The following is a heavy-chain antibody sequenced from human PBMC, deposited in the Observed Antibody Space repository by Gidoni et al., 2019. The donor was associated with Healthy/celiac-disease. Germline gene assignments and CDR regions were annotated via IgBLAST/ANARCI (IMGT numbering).Heavy chain of an antibody. CDR3: AKASLLWFGETSFDY. D-gene: IGHD3-10*01. J-gene: IGHJ4*02. V-gene: IGHV3-23*01. CDR1: GSSFSSYA. CDR2: ISGSGGST. Sequence: EVQRLESGGGWVQPGGSLRLSCAASGSSFSSYAMSWVRQAPGKGLEGVSAISGSGGSTYYADSVKGRFTISRDNSKNTLYLQMNSLRAEDTAVYYCAKASLLWFGETSFDYWGQGTLVTVSS.